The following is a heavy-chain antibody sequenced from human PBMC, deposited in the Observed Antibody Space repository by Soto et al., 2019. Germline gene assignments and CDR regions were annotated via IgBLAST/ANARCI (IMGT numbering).Heavy chain of an antibody. Sequence: SVKVSCKASGGTFSSYTISWVRQAPGQGLEWMGRIIPILGIANYAQKFQGRVTITADKSTSTAYMELSSLRSEDTAVYYCARDSGEFIAAAGSRPFDYWGQGTLVTVSS. D-gene: IGHD6-13*01. V-gene: IGHV1-69*04. CDR1: GGTFSSYT. J-gene: IGHJ4*02. CDR3: ARDSGEFIAAAGSRPFDY. CDR2: IIPILGIA.